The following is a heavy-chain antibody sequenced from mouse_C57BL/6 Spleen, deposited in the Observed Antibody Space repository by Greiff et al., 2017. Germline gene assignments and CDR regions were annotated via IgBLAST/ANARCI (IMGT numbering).Heavy chain of an antibody. CDR1: GYTFTSYW. D-gene: IGHD4-1*02. Sequence: VQLQQSGAELVKPGASVKLSCKASGYTFTSYWMQWVKQRPGQGLEWIGEIDPSDSYTNYNQKFKGKATLTVDTSSSTAYMQLSSLTSEDSAVYYCASTGTGFAYWGQGTLVTVSA. CDR2: IDPSDSYT. V-gene: IGHV1-50*01. J-gene: IGHJ3*01. CDR3: ASTGTGFAY.